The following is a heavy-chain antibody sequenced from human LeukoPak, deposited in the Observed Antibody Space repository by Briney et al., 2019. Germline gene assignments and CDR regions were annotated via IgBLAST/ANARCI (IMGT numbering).Heavy chain of an antibody. V-gene: IGHV3-21*01. CDR2: ISSSSSYI. D-gene: IGHD5-12*01. J-gene: IGHJ3*02. CDR3: ARLRGFDAFDI. Sequence: GGSLRLSCAASGFTFSSYSMNWVRQAPGKGLEWVSSISSSSSYIYYADSVKGRFTISRDNAKNSLYLQMNSPRAEDTAVYYCARLRGFDAFDIWGQGTMVTVSS. CDR1: GFTFSSYS.